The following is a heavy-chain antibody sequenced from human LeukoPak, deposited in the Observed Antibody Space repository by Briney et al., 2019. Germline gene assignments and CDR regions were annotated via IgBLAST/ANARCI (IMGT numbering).Heavy chain of an antibody. J-gene: IGHJ4*02. CDR2: IKQVGSEI. D-gene: IGHD4-11*01. V-gene: IGHV3-7*01. CDR1: GFTFSRYW. Sequence: GGSLRLSCAASGFTFSRYWMSWVPQSPGKGLEWLANIKQVGSEIYYVDSVKARSTISRDNARNSLYRQMNSLRAEDRAVYYCARDFNYAVLNWGQGTLVTVSS. CDR3: ARDFNYAVLN.